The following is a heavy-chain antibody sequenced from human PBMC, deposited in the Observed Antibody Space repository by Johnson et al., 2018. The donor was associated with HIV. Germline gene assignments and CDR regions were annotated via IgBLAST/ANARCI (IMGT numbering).Heavy chain of an antibody. Sequence: QVQLVESGGGLVQPGVSLRLSCAASGFTFSDYYMSWIRQAPGKGLEWVSYITGSGTVVYYADSVKGRFTISRDNAKNSLYLQMNSLRADDTAVYYCARGGSDVFDIWGRGTMVTVSS. CDR1: GFTFSDYY. CDR3: ARGGSDVFDI. D-gene: IGHD3-16*01. CDR2: ITGSGTVV. V-gene: IGHV3-11*04. J-gene: IGHJ3*02.